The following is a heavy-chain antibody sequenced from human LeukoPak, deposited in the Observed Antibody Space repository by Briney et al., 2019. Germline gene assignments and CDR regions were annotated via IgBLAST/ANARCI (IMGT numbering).Heavy chain of an antibody. J-gene: IGHJ4*02. V-gene: IGHV3-30*18. CDR2: ISYDGSNK. Sequence: GGSLRLSCAASGFTFSSYGMRWVRQAPGKGLEWVAVISYDGSNKYYADSVKGRFTISRDNSKNTLYLQMNSLRAEDTAVYYCAKDLIAVADYYFDYWGQGTLVTVSS. CDR1: GFTFSSYG. CDR3: AKDLIAVADYYFDY. D-gene: IGHD6-19*01.